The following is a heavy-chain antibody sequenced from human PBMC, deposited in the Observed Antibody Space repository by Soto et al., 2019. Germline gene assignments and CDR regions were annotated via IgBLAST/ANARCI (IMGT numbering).Heavy chain of an antibody. CDR1: GGSISSGGYY. CDR3: ATRRVSAAPNWFDP. CDR2: IYYSGST. Sequence: SETLSLTCTVSGGSISSGGYYWSWIRQHPGKGLEWIGYIYYSGSTYYNPSLKSRVTISVDTSKNQFSLKLSSVTAADTAVYYCATRRVSAAPNWFDPWGQGTLVTVS. V-gene: IGHV4-31*03. J-gene: IGHJ5*02. D-gene: IGHD2-15*01.